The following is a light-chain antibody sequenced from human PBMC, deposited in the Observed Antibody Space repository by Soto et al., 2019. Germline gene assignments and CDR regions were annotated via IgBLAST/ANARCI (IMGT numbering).Light chain of an antibody. CDR3: QQYYSTPPT. CDR1: QSVLYSSNSKNY. Sequence: EIVMTQSPDSRAVSLGESSSIKCNSSQSVLYSSNSKNYLAWYQQKPGQPPKLLIYWASTRESGVPDRFSGSGSGTDFTLTISSLQAEDVAVYYCQQYYSTPPTFGPGTKVDIK. V-gene: IGKV4-1*01. J-gene: IGKJ3*01. CDR2: WAS.